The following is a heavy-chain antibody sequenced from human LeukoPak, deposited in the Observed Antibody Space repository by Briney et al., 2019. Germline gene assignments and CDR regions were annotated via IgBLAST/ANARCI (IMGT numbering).Heavy chain of an antibody. CDR2: IYYSGST. D-gene: IGHD3-3*01. CDR3: ARLGPLNYDFWSGPSRDI. Sequence: NPSQTLSLTRTVSGGSISSGGYYWSWIRQPPGKGLEWIGYIYYSGSTNYNPSLKSRVTISVDTSKNQFSLKLSSVTAADTAVYYCARLGPLNYDFWSGPSRDIWGQGTMVTVSS. V-gene: IGHV4-61*08. J-gene: IGHJ3*02. CDR1: GGSISSGGYY.